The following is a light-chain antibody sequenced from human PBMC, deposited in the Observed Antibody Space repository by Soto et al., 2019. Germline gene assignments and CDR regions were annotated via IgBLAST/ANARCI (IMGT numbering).Light chain of an antibody. CDR3: GSWDSSLSAYV. Sequence: QSALTQPPSVSGSPGQSVTISCTGTSTDFVGYNRVSWYQQPPGTAPKLMIYEVSKRPSGVPDRFSGSKSGNTASLTISGLQAADEADYYCGSWDSSLSAYVFGTGTKLTVL. CDR2: EVS. V-gene: IGLV2-18*02. CDR1: STDFVGYNR. J-gene: IGLJ1*01.